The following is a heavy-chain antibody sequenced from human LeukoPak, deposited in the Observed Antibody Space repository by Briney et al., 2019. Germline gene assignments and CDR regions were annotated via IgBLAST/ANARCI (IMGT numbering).Heavy chain of an antibody. J-gene: IGHJ6*04. Sequence: ASVKVSCKASGYTFTSYGISWVRQAPGQGLEWMGWISAYNGNTNYAQKLQGRVTMTTDTPTSTAYMELRSLRSDDTAVYYCARVNGLLWFGELLNYGMDVWGKGTTVTVSS. CDR1: GYTFTSYG. CDR2: ISAYNGNT. CDR3: ARVNGLLWFGELLNYGMDV. V-gene: IGHV1-18*04. D-gene: IGHD3-10*01.